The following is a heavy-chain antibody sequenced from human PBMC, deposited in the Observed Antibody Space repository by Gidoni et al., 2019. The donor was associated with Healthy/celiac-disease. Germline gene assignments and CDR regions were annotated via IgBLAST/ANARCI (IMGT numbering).Heavy chain of an antibody. V-gene: IGHV3-66*01. CDR2: IYSGGST. CDR3: ARGDSSGYYFWWFDP. J-gene: IGHJ5*02. D-gene: IGHD3-22*01. CDR1: GFTVSSNY. Sequence: EVQLVESGGGLVQPGGSLRLSCAASGFTVSSNYMNWVRQAPGKGLEWVSVIYSGGSTYYADSVKGRFTISRDNSKNTLYLQMNSLRAEDTAVYYCARGDSSGYYFWWFDPWGQGTLVTVSS.